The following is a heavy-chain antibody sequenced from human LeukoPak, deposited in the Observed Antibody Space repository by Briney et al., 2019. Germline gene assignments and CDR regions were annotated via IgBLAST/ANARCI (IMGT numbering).Heavy chain of an antibody. CDR1: GGSITSSSYY. J-gene: IGHJ4*02. CDR3: ARGLKWFGELFGFDY. V-gene: IGHV4-39*07. D-gene: IGHD3-10*01. CDR2: VNYRGTT. Sequence: SETLSLTCTVSGGSITSSSYYWGWIRQPPGKGLEWIANVNYRGTTSYNPSLKSRVTISVDTSKNQFSLKLSSVTAADTAVYYCARGLKWFGELFGFDYWGQGTLVTVSS.